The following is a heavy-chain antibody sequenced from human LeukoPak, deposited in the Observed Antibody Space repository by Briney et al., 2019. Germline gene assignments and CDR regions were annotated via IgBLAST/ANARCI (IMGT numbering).Heavy chain of an antibody. Sequence: SETLSLTCTVSGGSISSHYWSWIRQPLGKRLEWIGYIYYSGGTNYNPSLKSRVTISVDTSKNQFSLRLNSVTAADTAVYYCARFSQLLYYFDYWGQGTLVTVSS. CDR3: ARFSQLLYYFDY. J-gene: IGHJ4*02. CDR2: IYYSGGT. D-gene: IGHD2-2*01. V-gene: IGHV4-59*11. CDR1: GGSISSHY.